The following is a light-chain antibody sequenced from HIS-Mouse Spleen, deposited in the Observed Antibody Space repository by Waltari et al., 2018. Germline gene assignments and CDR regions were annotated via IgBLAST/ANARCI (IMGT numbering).Light chain of an antibody. J-gene: IGLJ3*02. V-gene: IGLV5-45*03. CDR2: YKSDSDK. CDR3: MSWHSSAWV. CDR1: SGINVGTYR. Sequence: QAVLTQPSSLSASPGASASLTCTLRSGINVGTYRIYWYQQKPGSPPQYLLRYKSDSDKQQGSGVPSRFSGSKDASANAGILLSSGLQSEDEADYYCMSWHSSAWVFGGGTKLTVL.